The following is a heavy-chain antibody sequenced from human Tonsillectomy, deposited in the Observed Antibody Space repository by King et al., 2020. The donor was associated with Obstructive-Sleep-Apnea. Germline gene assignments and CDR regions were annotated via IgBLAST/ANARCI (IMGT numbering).Heavy chain of an antibody. V-gene: IGHV4-59*08. CDR2: IYYSGST. J-gene: IGHJ4*02. CDR1: GGSISSYY. Sequence: QLQESGPGLVKPSETLSLTCTVSGGSISSYYWSWIRQPPGKGLEWIGYIYYSGSTNYNHSLKSRFTISVDTSKNQFSLKLSSVTAADTAVYYCARHITMVRGAPYYFDYWGQGTLVTVSS. CDR3: ARHITMVRGAPYYFDY. D-gene: IGHD3-10*01.